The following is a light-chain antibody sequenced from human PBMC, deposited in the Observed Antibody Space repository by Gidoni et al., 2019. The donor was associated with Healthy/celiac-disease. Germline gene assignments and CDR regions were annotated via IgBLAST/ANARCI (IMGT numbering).Light chain of an antibody. V-gene: IGLV1-51*02. Sequence: QSVLTQPPSVSAAPGQKVTISCSGSSSDMGNYSVSWDQQLPGTAPKLLLYENNKRPSWIPDRFSGSKSGSSTTLGITCLWPEDEADYYCLAWVPSPRAWVFGGGTKLTVL. J-gene: IGLJ3*02. CDR1: SSDMGNYS. CDR3: LAWVPSPRAWV. CDR2: ENN.